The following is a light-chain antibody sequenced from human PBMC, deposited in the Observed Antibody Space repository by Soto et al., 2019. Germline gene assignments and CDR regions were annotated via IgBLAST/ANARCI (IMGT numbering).Light chain of an antibody. CDR1: NNL. Sequence: QSALTQPASVSGSPGQSITISCTGTNNLVSWYQQHPGKAPKVVVYEGTKRPSGVSNRFSGSNSGGTASLTISGLQAKDEASYFGFAYAGARSDVFGPWTTVTVL. V-gene: IGLV2-23*01. J-gene: IGLJ1*01. CDR2: EGT. CDR3: FAYAGARSDV.